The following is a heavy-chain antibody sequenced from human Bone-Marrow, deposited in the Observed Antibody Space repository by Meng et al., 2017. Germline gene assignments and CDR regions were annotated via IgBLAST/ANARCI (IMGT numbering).Heavy chain of an antibody. Sequence: GKPPQGGSGMLTPSGTPSRTGVVSGGSFSDYSWSWIHQTPGKWLEWIGEINHSGSTKYNPSLESRATISVDTSQNNLSLKLSSVTAADSAVYYCARGPTTMAHDFDYWGQGTLVTVSS. J-gene: IGHJ4*02. CDR3: ARGPTTMAHDFDY. V-gene: IGHV4-34*01. CDR2: INHSGST. CDR1: GGSFSDYS. D-gene: IGHD4-11*01.